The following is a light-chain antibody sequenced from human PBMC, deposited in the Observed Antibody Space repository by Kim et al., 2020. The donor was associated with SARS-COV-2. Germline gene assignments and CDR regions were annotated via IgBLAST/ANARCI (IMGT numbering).Light chain of an antibody. CDR2: DAY. CDR1: RSVATY. V-gene: IGKV3-11*01. J-gene: IGKJ4*01. CDR3: QKTSDWPLT. Sequence: LSPGERPPPSCRASRSVATYSGWYTRKPGQRLRVPIYDAYTRVTGIPDRFCGSGSGTDISLTPTTLENQDFAVYNCQKTSDWPLTFGGGSKVDIK.